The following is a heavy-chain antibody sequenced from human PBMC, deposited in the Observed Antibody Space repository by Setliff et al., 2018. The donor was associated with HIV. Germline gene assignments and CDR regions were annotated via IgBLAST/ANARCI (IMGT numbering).Heavy chain of an antibody. CDR3: ARDPTVVMSSYYYGMDV. J-gene: IGHJ6*02. CDR1: GYTFTSYG. CDR2: ISAYNGKT. V-gene: IGHV1-18*03. D-gene: IGHD2-15*01. Sequence: GASVKVSCKASGYTFTSYGISWVRQAPGQGLEWMGWISAYNGKTNYAQKLQSRVTITSDRSVSTAYMELSSLRSEDMVVYSCARDPTVVMSSYYYGMDVWGQGTTVTVS.